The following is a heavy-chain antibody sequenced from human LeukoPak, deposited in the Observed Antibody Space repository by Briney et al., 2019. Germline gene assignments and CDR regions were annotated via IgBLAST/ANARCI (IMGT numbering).Heavy chain of an antibody. Sequence: SETLSLTCAVYGGSFSGYYWSWIRQPPGKGLEWIGEINHSGSTNYNPSLKSRVTTSVDTSKNQFSLKLSSVTAADTAVYYCARHVHYYYYMDVWGKGTTVTVSS. V-gene: IGHV4-34*01. J-gene: IGHJ6*03. CDR1: GGSFSGYY. CDR2: INHSGST. CDR3: ARHVHYYYYMDV.